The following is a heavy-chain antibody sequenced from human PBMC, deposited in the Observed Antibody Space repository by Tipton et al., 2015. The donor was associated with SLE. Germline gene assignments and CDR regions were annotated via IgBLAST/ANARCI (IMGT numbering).Heavy chain of an antibody. CDR2: INHSGST. CDR1: GGSFSGYY. CDR3: ARKGGYCSSTSCPFDY. J-gene: IGHJ4*02. V-gene: IGHV4-34*01. Sequence: TLSLTCDVYGGSFSGYYWSWIRQPPGKGLEWIGEINHSGSTNYNPSLKSRVTISVDTSKNQFSLKLSSVTAADTAVYYCARKGGYCSSTSCPFDYWGQGTLVTVSS. D-gene: IGHD2-2*01.